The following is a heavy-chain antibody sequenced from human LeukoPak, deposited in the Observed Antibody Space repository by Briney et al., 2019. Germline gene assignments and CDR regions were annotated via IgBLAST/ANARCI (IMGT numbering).Heavy chain of an antibody. D-gene: IGHD3-9*01. CDR1: GFTFSSYG. CDR3: AKDLVNYDILTGSYYFDY. CDR2: ISGSGGST. Sequence: GGSLRLSCAASGFTFSSYGMSWVRQAPGKGLEWVSAISGSGGSTYYADSVKGRFTISRDNSKNTLYLQMNSLRAEDTAVYYCAKDLVNYDILTGSYYFDYWGQGTLVTVSS. J-gene: IGHJ4*02. V-gene: IGHV3-23*01.